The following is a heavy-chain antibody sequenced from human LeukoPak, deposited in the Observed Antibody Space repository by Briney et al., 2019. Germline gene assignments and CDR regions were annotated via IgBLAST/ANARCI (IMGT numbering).Heavy chain of an antibody. Sequence: AASVKVSCKASGYTFTTYPINWVRQAPGQGLEYMGWVNTNTGNPTYAQGFTGRFVFSSDSSVSTAYLQITSLKADDSAIYFCASCNDSSGYFAYWGQGTLVTVSS. CDR1: GYTFTTYP. CDR2: VNTNTGNP. CDR3: ASCNDSSGYFAY. J-gene: IGHJ4*02. D-gene: IGHD3-22*01. V-gene: IGHV7-4-1*02.